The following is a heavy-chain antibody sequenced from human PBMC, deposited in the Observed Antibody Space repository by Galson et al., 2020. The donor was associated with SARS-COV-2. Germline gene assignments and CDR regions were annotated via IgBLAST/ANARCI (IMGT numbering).Heavy chain of an antibody. CDR2: IHYSGSS. J-gene: IGHJ5*02. V-gene: IGHV4-30-4*01. Sequence: SWIRQSPGKGLEWIGCIHYSGSSYYSPSLKSRASISIDMSKNHFSLRLTSVTAADTAVYYCATVLGDWFDPWGQGTLVTVSS. CDR3: ATVLGDWFDP.